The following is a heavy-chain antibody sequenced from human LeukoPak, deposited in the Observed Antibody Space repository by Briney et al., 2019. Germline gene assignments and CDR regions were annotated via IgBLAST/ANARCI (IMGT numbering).Heavy chain of an antibody. CDR2: IYYSGST. Sequence: PSETLSLTCTVSGGSISSSSYYWAWIRQPPGKGLEWIGGIYYSGSTYYNPSLKSRVTISVDTFKNQFSLKLSSVTAADTAVYYCANQNQYDPNYFDYWGQGTLVTVSS. CDR1: GGSISSSSYY. D-gene: IGHD1-14*01. J-gene: IGHJ4*02. CDR3: ANQNQYDPNYFDY. V-gene: IGHV4-39*01.